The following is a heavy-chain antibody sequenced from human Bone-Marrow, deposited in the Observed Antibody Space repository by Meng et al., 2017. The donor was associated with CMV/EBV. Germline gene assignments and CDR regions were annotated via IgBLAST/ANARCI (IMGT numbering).Heavy chain of an antibody. CDR1: GFTVSSNY. D-gene: IGHD2-2*01. J-gene: IGHJ4*02. CDR2: IYSGGST. Sequence: GESLKISCAASGFTVSSNYMSWVRQAPGKGLEWVSVIYSGGSTYYADSVKGRFTISRDNSKNTLYLQMNSLRAEDTAVYYCARDPEYCSSTSCYQGDYWGQGTLVTFYS. CDR3: ARDPEYCSSTSCYQGDY. V-gene: IGHV3-53*01.